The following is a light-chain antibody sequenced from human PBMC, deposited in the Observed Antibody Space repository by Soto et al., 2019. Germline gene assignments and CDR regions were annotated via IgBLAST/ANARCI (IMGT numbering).Light chain of an antibody. CDR3: HQHYTTLRT. V-gene: IGKV4-1*01. Sequence: DIVLTQSPDSLAVSLGERATINCKSSQSVLYSSKNTNYFAWYQQKPGQPPKLLIYWASTRKSEIPDRFSGRGSGTDFTLTITSLQAEDVAVYYCHQHYTTLRTFGQGTKVEIK. J-gene: IGKJ1*01. CDR1: QSVLYSSKNTNY. CDR2: WAS.